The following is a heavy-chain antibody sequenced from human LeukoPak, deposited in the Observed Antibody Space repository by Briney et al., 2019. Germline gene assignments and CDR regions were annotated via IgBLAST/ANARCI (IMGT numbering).Heavy chain of an antibody. Sequence: GGSLRLSCAASGFPFSSYGMNWVRQAPGKGLEWVSYINSGGSNTFYADSVKGRFTISRDNAKNTLYLQMDSLRAEDTAMYYCARGTGSHYSLGYWGQGTLVPVSS. V-gene: IGHV3-21*05. CDR3: ARGTGSHYSLGY. CDR1: GFPFSSYG. J-gene: IGHJ4*02. CDR2: INSGGSNT. D-gene: IGHD1-26*01.